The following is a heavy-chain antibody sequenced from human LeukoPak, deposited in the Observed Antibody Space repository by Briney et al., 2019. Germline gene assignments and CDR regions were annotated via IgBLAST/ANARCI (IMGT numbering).Heavy chain of an antibody. Sequence: GGSLRLSCAASGFAFSNYAMSWVRQAPGKGLEWVAVIWSDATNMYYGDSVKGRFTISRDNSKNTIYLQMNSLRVEDTAVYSCAKDAQRGFDYSNSLESWGQGTLVTVSS. J-gene: IGHJ5*01. D-gene: IGHD4-11*01. CDR1: GFAFSNYA. CDR2: IWSDATNM. V-gene: IGHV3-33*06. CDR3: AKDAQRGFDYSNSLES.